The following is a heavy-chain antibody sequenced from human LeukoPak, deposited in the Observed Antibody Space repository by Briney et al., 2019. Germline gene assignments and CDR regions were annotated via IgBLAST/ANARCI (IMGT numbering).Heavy chain of an antibody. J-gene: IGHJ4*02. Sequence: PGGSLRLSCAASGFTFRSSETNWVRQAPGKGLEWVSYISDGGKTKYYADSVKGRFTISRDNAKNSLYLQMNSLRAEDTAVYYCATRSIITMIGQIDYWGQGTLVTVSS. V-gene: IGHV3-48*03. CDR3: ATRSIITMIGQIDY. CDR1: GFTFRSSE. D-gene: IGHD3-22*01. CDR2: ISDGGKTK.